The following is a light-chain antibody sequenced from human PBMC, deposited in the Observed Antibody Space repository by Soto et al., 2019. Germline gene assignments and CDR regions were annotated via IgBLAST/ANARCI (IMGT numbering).Light chain of an antibody. Sequence: DIQMTQSPSTLSASVGDRVIITCRASQRLSNWLAWYQHKPGQAPKLLIFDTSKLESGVPSRFSGSGSGTEFTLTISRLQPDYFATYYRQQYDYYWTFGPGTKVEIK. V-gene: IGKV1-5*01. CDR3: QQYDYYWT. J-gene: IGKJ1*01. CDR2: DTS. CDR1: QRLSNW.